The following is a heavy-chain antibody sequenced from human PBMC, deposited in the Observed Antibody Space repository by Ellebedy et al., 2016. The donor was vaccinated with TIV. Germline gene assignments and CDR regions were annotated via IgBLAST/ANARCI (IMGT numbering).Heavy chain of an antibody. J-gene: IGHJ4*02. CDR1: GVSVSGDY. V-gene: IGHV4-59*02. CDR2: IHYTGAT. Sequence: MPSETLSLTCAVSGVSVSGDYWSWIRQPPGKGLEWIGYIHYTGATSYNPSLKSRVTISVDTSKNLFSLKLNSVTAADTAVYYCARVSNLKGADYWGQGTLVTVSS. CDR3: ARVSNLKGADY. D-gene: IGHD3-16*01.